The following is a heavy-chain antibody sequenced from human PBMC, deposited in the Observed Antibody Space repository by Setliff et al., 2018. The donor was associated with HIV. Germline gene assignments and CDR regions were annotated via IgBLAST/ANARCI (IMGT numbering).Heavy chain of an antibody. V-gene: IGHV4-59*01. CDR3: ARVAKDSSFFSASGPTYFDS. CDR2: IHYSGIV. D-gene: IGHD2-15*01. CDR1: GGSMRNFY. J-gene: IGHJ5*01. Sequence: SETLSLTCTISGGSMRNFYWSWIRQAPGGRLQWIGHIHYSGIVNYSPSLRSRLTISAQTSKNQFSLTLKSVTAADTGLYFCARVAKDSSFFSASGPTYFDSWGHGTLVTVSS.